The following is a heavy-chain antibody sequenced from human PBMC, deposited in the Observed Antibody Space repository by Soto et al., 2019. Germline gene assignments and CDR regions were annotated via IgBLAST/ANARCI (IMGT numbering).Heavy chain of an antibody. CDR3: ARDASYYSLWSGYYPSRNGMDV. Sequence: QVQVVESGGGVVRLGRSLSFSCEASGFTFTSFGLTWFGQLQGKGLEGLCLIWYDGSKKSYGDSVKGRFTISRDNSRNTVYLQMNSLRADDTAVYYCARDASYYSLWSGYYPSRNGMDVWGQGTTVTVSS. CDR1: GFTFTSFG. D-gene: IGHD3-3*01. J-gene: IGHJ6*02. CDR2: IWYDGSKK. V-gene: IGHV3-33*01.